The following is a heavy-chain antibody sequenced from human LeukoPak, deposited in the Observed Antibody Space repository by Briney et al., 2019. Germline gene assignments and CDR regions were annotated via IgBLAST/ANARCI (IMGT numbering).Heavy chain of an antibody. CDR2: IYYSGST. V-gene: IGHV4-39*07. CDR1: GGSISSSSYY. D-gene: IGHD3-10*01. J-gene: IGHJ5*02. Sequence: SETLSLTCTVSGGSISSSSYYWGWLRQPPGKGLEWIGRIYYSGSTYYNPSLKSRVTISVDTSKNQFSLKLSSVTAADTAVYYCARARELLWFGESKNWFDPWGQGTLVTVSS. CDR3: ARARELLWFGESKNWFDP.